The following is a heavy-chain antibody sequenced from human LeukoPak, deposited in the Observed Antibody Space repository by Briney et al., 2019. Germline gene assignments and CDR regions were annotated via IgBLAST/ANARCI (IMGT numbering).Heavy chain of an antibody. V-gene: IGHV3-21*01. CDR2: ISSSSSYI. D-gene: IGHD3-16*01. CDR1: GFTFSNAW. J-gene: IGHJ6*02. CDR3: ARVVDYDTRRYGMDV. Sequence: PGGSLRLSCAASGFTFSNAWMSWVRQAPGKGLEWVSSISSSSSYIYYADSVKGRFTISRDNAKNSLYLQMNSLRAEDTAVYYCARVVDYDTRRYGMDVWGQGTTVTVSS.